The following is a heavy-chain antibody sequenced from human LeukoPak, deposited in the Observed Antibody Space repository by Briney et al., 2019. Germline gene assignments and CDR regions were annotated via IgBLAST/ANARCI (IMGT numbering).Heavy chain of an antibody. CDR1: GYTFTSYD. V-gene: IGHV1-8*01. Sequence: ASVKVSCKASGYTFTSYDINWVRQATGHGLEWMGWMNPNSGNTGYAQKFQGRVTMTRNTSISTAYMELSSLRSEDTAVYYCARAVRVVIAEYYFDYWGQGTLVTVSS. CDR2: MNPNSGNT. CDR3: ARAVRVVIAEYYFDY. D-gene: IGHD3-3*01. J-gene: IGHJ4*02.